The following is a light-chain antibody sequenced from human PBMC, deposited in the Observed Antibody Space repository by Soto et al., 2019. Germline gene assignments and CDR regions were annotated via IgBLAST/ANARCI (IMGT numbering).Light chain of an antibody. CDR3: QEYNSYWT. J-gene: IGKJ1*01. CDR2: KAS. V-gene: IGKV1-5*03. CDR1: QTISTW. Sequence: DIQMTQSPSTLSASVGDRVTITCRASQTISTWLAWYQLKPGKAPKLLIYKASSLQSGVPSRFSGSGSGTEFTLTISSLQPDHSAIYYCQEYNSYWTFXQGTKVDI.